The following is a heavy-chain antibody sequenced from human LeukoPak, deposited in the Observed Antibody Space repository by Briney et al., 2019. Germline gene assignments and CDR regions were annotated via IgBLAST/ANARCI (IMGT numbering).Heavy chain of an antibody. CDR1: GFTVSSNY. Sequence: GGSLRLSCAASGFTVSSNYMSWVRQAPGKGLEWVSIIYSGGSTFYADSVKGRFTISRDNSKNTLYLQMNSVRAEDTAVYYCAKGGDSSGYYHYFDYWGQGTLVTVSS. D-gene: IGHD3-22*01. CDR3: AKGGDSSGYYHYFDY. J-gene: IGHJ4*02. V-gene: IGHV3-53*05. CDR2: IYSGGST.